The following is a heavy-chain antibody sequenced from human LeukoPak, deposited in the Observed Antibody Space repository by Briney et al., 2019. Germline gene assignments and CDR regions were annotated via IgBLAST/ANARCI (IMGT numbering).Heavy chain of an antibody. CDR1: GFTVSSSY. Sequence: PGGSLRLSCAASGFTVSSSYMSWVRQAPGKGLEWVSVIYSGGSTYYADSVKGRFTISRDNSKNTLYLQMNSLRAEDTAVYYCARDRITTIFGVVDWGQGTLVTVSS. CDR2: IYSGGST. V-gene: IGHV3-53*01. J-gene: IGHJ4*02. D-gene: IGHD3-3*01. CDR3: ARDRITTIFGVVD.